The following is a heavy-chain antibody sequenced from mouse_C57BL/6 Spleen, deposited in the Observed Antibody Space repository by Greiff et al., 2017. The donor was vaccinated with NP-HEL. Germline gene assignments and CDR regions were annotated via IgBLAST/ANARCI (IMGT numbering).Heavy chain of an antibody. D-gene: IGHD1-1*01. CDR2: ISPSSGYT. V-gene: IGHV1-7*01. CDR3: ARESESLITTVVPSFDY. CDR1: GYTFTSYW. J-gene: IGHJ2*01. Sequence: QVQLHQSGAELAKPGASVKLSCKASGYTFTSYWMHWVKQRPGQGLEWIGYISPSSGYTKYNQKFKDKATLTADKSSSTAYMQLSSLTYEDSAVYYCARESESLITTVVPSFDYWGQGTTLTVSS.